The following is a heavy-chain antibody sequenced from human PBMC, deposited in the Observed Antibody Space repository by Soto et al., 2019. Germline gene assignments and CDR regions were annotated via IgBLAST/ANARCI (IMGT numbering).Heavy chain of an antibody. D-gene: IGHD3-22*01. CDR2: IYHSGST. J-gene: IGHJ3*02. Sequence: SETLSLTCAVSGGSISSGGYSWSWIRQPPGKGLEWIGYIYHSGSTYYNPSLESRVTISVDRSKNQFSLKLSSVTAADTAVYYCARGTYYYDSSGYYYYDAFDIWGQGTMVTVSS. CDR1: GGSISSGGYS. V-gene: IGHV4-30-2*01. CDR3: ARGTYYYDSSGYYYYDAFDI.